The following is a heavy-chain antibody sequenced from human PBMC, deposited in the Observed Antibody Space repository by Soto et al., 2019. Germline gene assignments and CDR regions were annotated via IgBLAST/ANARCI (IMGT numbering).Heavy chain of an antibody. CDR2: IIPIFGTA. CDR3: HSPPGC. Sequence: QVQLVQSGAEVKKPGSSVKVSCKASGGTFSSYAISWVRQAPGQGLEWMGGIIPIFGTANYAQKFQGRVTVTADESTSTGYMELSRLRSEDPGLDYCHSPPGCWGQGTLVTVSS. V-gene: IGHV1-69*12. D-gene: IGHD6-19*01. J-gene: IGHJ4*02. CDR1: GGTFSSYA.